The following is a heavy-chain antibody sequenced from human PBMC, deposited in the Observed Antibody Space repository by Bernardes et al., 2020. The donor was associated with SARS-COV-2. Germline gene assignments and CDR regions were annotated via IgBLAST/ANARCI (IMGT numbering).Heavy chain of an antibody. CDR3: ARDRAYSGYED. J-gene: IGHJ4*02. V-gene: IGHV1-18*01. Sequence: ASVKVSCMGSGYTFTTFGISWVRHTAGQGLEWMGWISAYNGRTDYAPKFQGRVTITTDTSTSTAYMELRSLRSDDTALYYCARDRAYSGYEDWGQGTLVTVSS. D-gene: IGHD5-12*01. CDR1: GYTFTTFG. CDR2: ISAYNGRT.